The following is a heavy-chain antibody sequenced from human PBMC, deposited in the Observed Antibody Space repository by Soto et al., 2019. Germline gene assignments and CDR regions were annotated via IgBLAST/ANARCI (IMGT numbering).Heavy chain of an antibody. V-gene: IGHV3-23*01. CDR2: ISGSGGSA. J-gene: IGHJ4*02. CDR3: AKEGSIGWYFFDC. CDR1: GFTFSSYA. D-gene: IGHD6-19*01. Sequence: EVQLLDSGGGLVQPGGSLRLSCAASGFTFSSYAMSWVRQSPGKGLEWVSTISGSGGSAYYADSMKGRLTISRDNSKNTVYLQMNSLRAEDTAVYYCAKEGSIGWYFFDCWGQGTLVTVSS.